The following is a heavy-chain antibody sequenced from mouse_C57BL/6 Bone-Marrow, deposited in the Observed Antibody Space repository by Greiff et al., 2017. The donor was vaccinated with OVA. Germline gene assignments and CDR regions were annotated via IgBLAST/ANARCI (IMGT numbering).Heavy chain of an antibody. V-gene: IGHV1-75*01. CDR1: GYTFTDYY. D-gene: IGHD1-1*01. J-gene: IGHJ1*03. Sequence: QVQLQQSGPELVKPGASVKISCKASGYTFTDYYINWVKQRPGQGLEWIGWIFPGSGSTYYNEKFKGKATLTVDKSSSTAYMLLSSLTAEDSAVYFCTRDEGYYGSSYWYFDVWGTGTTVTVSS. CDR2: IFPGSGST. CDR3: TRDEGYYGSSYWYFDV.